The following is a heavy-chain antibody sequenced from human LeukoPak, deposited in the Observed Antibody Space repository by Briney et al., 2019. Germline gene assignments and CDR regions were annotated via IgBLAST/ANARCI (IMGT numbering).Heavy chain of an antibody. CDR2: IYYSGST. Sequence: SETLSLTCTVSGGSISSYYWSWIRQPPGKGLEWIGYIYYSGSTNYNPSLKSRVTISVDTSKNQFSLKLSSVTAADTAVYYCAGEPGGDFWSGYYKGNWFDPWGQGTLVTVSS. CDR3: AGEPGGDFWSGYYKGNWFDP. D-gene: IGHD3-3*01. CDR1: GGSISSYY. J-gene: IGHJ5*02. V-gene: IGHV4-59*01.